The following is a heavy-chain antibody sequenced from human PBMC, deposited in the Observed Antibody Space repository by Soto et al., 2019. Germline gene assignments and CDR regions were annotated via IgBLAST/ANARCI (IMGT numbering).Heavy chain of an antibody. CDR3: ARIRNTRGSGWYYFDY. CDR1: GLSHSTSGMC. D-gene: IGHD6-19*01. Sequence: SGPTLVNPTQTLTLTCTFSGLSHSTSGMCVSWIRQPPGKALEWLALIDWDDNKYYSTSLKTRLSISKDTSKNQVVLTMTNMDPVDTATYYCARIRNTRGSGWYYFDYWGQGTLVTVSS. V-gene: IGHV2-70*01. CDR2: IDWDDNK. J-gene: IGHJ4*02.